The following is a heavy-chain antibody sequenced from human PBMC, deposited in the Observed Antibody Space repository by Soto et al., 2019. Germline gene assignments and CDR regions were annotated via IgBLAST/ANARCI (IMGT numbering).Heavy chain of an antibody. J-gene: IGHJ4*02. Sequence: SVKVSCKASGFTFTSSAMQWVRQARGQRLEWIGWIVVGSGNTNYAQKFQERVTITRDMSTSTAYMELSSLRSEDTAVYYCAAVCTNGVCYAYWGQGTLVTVSS. CDR3: AAVCTNGVCYAY. CDR2: IVVGSGNT. V-gene: IGHV1-58*02. CDR1: GFTFTSSA. D-gene: IGHD2-8*01.